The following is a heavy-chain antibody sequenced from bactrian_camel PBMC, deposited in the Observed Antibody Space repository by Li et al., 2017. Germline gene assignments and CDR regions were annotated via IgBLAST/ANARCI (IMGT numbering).Heavy chain of an antibody. CDR3: AAGPSTVAWKQRPNYRY. V-gene: IGHV3S53*01. D-gene: IGHD1*01. CDR2: IDSDGST. Sequence: HVQLVESGGGSVQAGGSLRLSCAASDMYSRYCMGWFRQAPGLEREGVAAIDSDGSTSYADSVKGRFTISQDNAKNTLYLQMSVLRPEDSAMYYCAAGPSTVAWKQRPNYRYWGQGTQVTVS. J-gene: IGHJ4*01. CDR1: DMYSRYC.